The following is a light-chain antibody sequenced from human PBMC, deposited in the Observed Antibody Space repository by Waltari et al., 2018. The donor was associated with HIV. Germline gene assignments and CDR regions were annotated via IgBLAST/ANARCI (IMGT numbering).Light chain of an antibody. J-gene: IGLJ2*01. CDR3: QAWDSRHVV. V-gene: IGLV3-1*01. CDR1: KLGDKY. Sequence: SYELTQPHSVSVSPGQTASITCSGDKLGDKYACWYQQKPGQSPVLVIYQDSKRPSGIPERFSGSNSGNTATLTISGTQAMDEADYYCQAWDSRHVVFGGGTKLTVL. CDR2: QDS.